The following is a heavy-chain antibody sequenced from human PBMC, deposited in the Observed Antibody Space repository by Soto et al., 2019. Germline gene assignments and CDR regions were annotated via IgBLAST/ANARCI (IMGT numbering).Heavy chain of an antibody. Sequence: GESLKISCKGSGYSFTSYWISWVRQMPGKGLEWMGRIDPSDSYINYSPSFQGHVTISADKSISTAYLQWSSLKASDTAMYYCARPLLVGATGSDAFDIWGQGTMVTVSS. J-gene: IGHJ3*02. V-gene: IGHV5-10-1*01. CDR2: IDPSDSYI. CDR3: ARPLLVGATGSDAFDI. CDR1: GYSFTSYW. D-gene: IGHD1-26*01.